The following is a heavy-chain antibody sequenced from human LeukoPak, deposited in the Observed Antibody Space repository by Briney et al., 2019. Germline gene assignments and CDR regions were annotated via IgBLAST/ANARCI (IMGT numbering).Heavy chain of an antibody. D-gene: IGHD4-17*01. CDR3: ARDFRDYRDYVAYFDS. J-gene: IGHJ4*02. CDR1: GFTFSSYG. CDR2: ILYDGSNQ. Sequence: GGSLRLSCAASGFTFSSYGMHWVRQAPGKGLEWVAVILYDGSNQYYTDSVKGRFTISRDNSRNTLYLQMNSLKVEDTAVYYCARDFRDYRDYVAYFDSWGQGTLVTVSS. V-gene: IGHV3-30*12.